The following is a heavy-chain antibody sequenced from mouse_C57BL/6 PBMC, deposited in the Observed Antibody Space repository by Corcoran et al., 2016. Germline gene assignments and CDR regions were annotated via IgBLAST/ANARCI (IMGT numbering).Heavy chain of an antibody. V-gene: IGHV1-80*01. Sequence: QVQLQQSGAELVKPGASVKISCKASGYAFSSYWMNWVKQRPGKGLEWIGQIYPGDGDTNYNGKFKGKATLTADKSSSTAYMQLSSLTSEDSAVYFCARFYYSNGGSYAMDYWGQGTSVTVSS. CDR2: IYPGDGDT. CDR3: ARFYYSNGGSYAMDY. D-gene: IGHD2-5*01. CDR1: GYAFSSYW. J-gene: IGHJ4*01.